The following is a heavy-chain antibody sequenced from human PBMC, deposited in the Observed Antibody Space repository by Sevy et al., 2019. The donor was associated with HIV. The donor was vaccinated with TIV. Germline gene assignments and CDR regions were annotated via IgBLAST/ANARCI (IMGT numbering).Heavy chain of an antibody. D-gene: IGHD3-3*01. CDR3: ARGEFGVVIMRYYYYYIDV. CDR1: GGSISSYY. Sequence: SETLSLTCTVSGGSISSYYWSWIRQPPGKGLEWIGYIYYSGSTNYNPSLKSRVTISVDTSKNQFSLKLSSVTAADTAVYYCARGEFGVVIMRYYYYYIDVWGKGTTVTVS. CDR2: IYYSGST. J-gene: IGHJ6*03. V-gene: IGHV4-59*01.